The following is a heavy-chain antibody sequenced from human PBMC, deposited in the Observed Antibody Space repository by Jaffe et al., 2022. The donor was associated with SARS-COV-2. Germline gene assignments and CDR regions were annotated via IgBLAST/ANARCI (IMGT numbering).Heavy chain of an antibody. V-gene: IGHV3-23*04. D-gene: IGHD3-10*01. J-gene: IGHJ6*03. Sequence: EVQLAESGGGVVQPGGSLRLSCAASGFTFSNYAMNWVRQAPGKGLEWVSTVTGSGGSAYYADSVRGRFTISRDDSRRTVNLQMNSLRADDTAVYYCAKQSLSLVRGIRHNNMDVWGRGTTVIVSS. CDR2: VTGSGGSA. CDR3: AKQSLSLVRGIRHNNMDV. CDR1: GFTFSNYA.